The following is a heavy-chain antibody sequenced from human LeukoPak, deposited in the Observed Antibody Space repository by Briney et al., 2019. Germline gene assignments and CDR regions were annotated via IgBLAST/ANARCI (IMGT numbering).Heavy chain of an antibody. V-gene: IGHV3-11*04. J-gene: IGHJ4*02. Sequence: SGGSLRLSCAASGFTFSDYYMSWIRQAPGKGLEWVSYISSSGSTIYYADSVKGRFTISRDNAKNSLYLQMNSLRAEDTAEYYCARYDYGDYDPFDYWGQGTLVTVSS. D-gene: IGHD4-17*01. CDR2: ISSSGSTI. CDR1: GFTFSDYY. CDR3: ARYDYGDYDPFDY.